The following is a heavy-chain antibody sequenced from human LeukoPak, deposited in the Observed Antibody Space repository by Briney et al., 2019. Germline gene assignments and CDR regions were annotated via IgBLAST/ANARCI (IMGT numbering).Heavy chain of an antibody. CDR3: ARGLGDGNYRFDP. Sequence: SVKVSCKASGGTFTHYVISWVRQAPGQGLEWMGGIAPISGTPMYAQRFQGRVTITADKSTNTAYMELSSLRSEDTAVYYCARGLGDGNYRFDPWGQGTLVTVSS. J-gene: IGHJ5*02. CDR1: GGTFTHYV. D-gene: IGHD2-21*01. V-gene: IGHV1-69*06. CDR2: IAPISGTP.